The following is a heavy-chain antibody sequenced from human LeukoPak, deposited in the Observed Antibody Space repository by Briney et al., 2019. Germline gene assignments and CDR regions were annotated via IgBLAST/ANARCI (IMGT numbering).Heavy chain of an antibody. Sequence: GGSLRLSWAASGFTFSSYSMNWVRQAPGKGLEWVSSISSSSSYIYYADSVKGRFTISRDNAKNSLYLQMNSLRAEDTAVYYCARDDKYSSSTFDYWGQGTLVTVSS. CDR3: ARDDKYSSSTFDY. V-gene: IGHV3-21*01. J-gene: IGHJ4*02. CDR1: GFTFSSYS. D-gene: IGHD6-13*01. CDR2: ISSSSSYI.